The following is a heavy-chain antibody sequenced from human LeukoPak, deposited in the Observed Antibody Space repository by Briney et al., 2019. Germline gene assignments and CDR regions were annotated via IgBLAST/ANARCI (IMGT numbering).Heavy chain of an antibody. J-gene: IGHJ4*02. CDR1: EFTVSENA. CDR3: AREGSSSYYFDF. CDR2: ISSGGGTI. D-gene: IGHD6-6*01. V-gene: IGHV3-48*03. Sequence: GGSLRLSCAASEFTVSENAMHWVRQAPGMGLEWVSYISSGGGTIYYADSVKGRFTISRDNAKNSLYLQMNSLRAEDTAVYYCAREGSSSYYFDFWGQGTLVTVSP.